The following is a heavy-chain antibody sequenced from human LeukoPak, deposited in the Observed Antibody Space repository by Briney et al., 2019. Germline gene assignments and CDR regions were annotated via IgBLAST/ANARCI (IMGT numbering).Heavy chain of an antibody. CDR3: AKDLGLSGSYFYDDY. J-gene: IGHJ4*02. V-gene: IGHV3-23*01. Sequence: GGSLRLSCAASGFTFSSYAMSWVRQAPVKGLEWVSAISGSGGSTYYADSVKGRFTISRDNSKNTLYLQMNSLRAEDTAVYYCAKDLGLSGSYFYDDYWGQGTLVTVSS. CDR1: GFTFSSYA. D-gene: IGHD1-26*01. CDR2: ISGSGGST.